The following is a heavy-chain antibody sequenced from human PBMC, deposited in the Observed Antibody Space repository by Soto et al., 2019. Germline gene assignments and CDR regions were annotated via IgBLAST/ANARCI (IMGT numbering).Heavy chain of an antibody. CDR3: ARVVVVSYGGNNDAFDI. D-gene: IGHD4-17*01. Sequence: QVQLQESGPGLVKPSGTLSLTCAVSGGSISSSNWWSWVRQPPGKGLEWIGYIYYSGSTNYNPSLKSRVTISVDTSKNQFSLKLSSVTAADTAVYYCARVVVVSYGGNNDAFDIWGQGTMVTVSS. V-gene: IGHV4-4*02. CDR2: IYYSGST. CDR1: GGSISSSNW. J-gene: IGHJ3*02.